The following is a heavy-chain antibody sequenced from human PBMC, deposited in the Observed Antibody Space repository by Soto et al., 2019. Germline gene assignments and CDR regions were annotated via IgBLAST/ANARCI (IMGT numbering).Heavy chain of an antibody. CDR2: VNHSGST. D-gene: IGHD5-12*01. J-gene: IGHJ5*02. CDR3: ARGRYGVATKNWFDP. V-gene: IGHV4-34*01. Sequence: ETLSLTCAVYGGSFSGYYWSWIRQPPGKGLEWIGEVNHSGSTNYNPSLKSRVTISVDTSKNQFSLKLSSVTAADTAVYYCARGRYGVATKNWFDPWGQGTLVTVSS. CDR1: GGSFSGYY.